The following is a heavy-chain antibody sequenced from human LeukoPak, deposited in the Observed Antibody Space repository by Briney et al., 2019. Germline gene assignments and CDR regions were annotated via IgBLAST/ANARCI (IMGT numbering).Heavy chain of an antibody. Sequence: SETLSLTCVVFSGSLSGHFWSWIRQPPGKGLEWIGELTPGGSASYNPSLKSRVTISIDTSKNQVSLKVTSVTAADTALYYCARGVSSISAWGQGTLVTVSS. CDR2: LTPGGSA. CDR3: ARGVSSISA. J-gene: IGHJ5*02. D-gene: IGHD3-3*02. CDR1: SGSLSGHF. V-gene: IGHV4-34*01.